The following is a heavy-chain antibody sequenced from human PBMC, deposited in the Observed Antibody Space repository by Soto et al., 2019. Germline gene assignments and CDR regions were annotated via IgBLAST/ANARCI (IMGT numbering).Heavy chain of an antibody. D-gene: IGHD1-20*01. J-gene: IGHJ5*02. CDR3: ARVGGITWFDP. Sequence: QVQLQESGPGLVKPSQTLSLTCTVSGGSISSGGYYWSWIRQHPGKGLEWIGYIYYSGSTYYNPALKSGVTISGASSKNPFSLQLSSVTPADTAVYYCARVGGITWFDPWGQGTLVTVSS. V-gene: IGHV4-31*03. CDR2: IYYSGST. CDR1: GGSISSGGYY.